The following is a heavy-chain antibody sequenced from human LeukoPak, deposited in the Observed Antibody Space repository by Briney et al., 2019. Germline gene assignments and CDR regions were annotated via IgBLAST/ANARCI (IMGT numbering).Heavy chain of an antibody. CDR3: ARDFYRDSLPVSWFDP. CDR1: GYTFTSYG. CDR2: ISDYNGNT. V-gene: IGHV1-18*01. J-gene: IGHJ5*02. D-gene: IGHD2/OR15-2a*01. Sequence: ASVKVSCKASGYTFTSYGISWVRQAPGQGLEWMGWISDYNGNTNYAQKLQGRVTMTTDTSTSTAYMELRSLRSDDTAVYYCARDFYRDSLPVSWFDPWGQGTLVTVSS.